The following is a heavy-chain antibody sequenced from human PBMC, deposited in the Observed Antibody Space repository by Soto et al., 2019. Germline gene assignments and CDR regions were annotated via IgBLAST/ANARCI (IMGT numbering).Heavy chain of an antibody. J-gene: IGHJ4*02. D-gene: IGHD3-10*01. CDR1: GFTFSSYW. CDR2: INSDGSST. CDR3: ASPGISYGAFDS. V-gene: IGHV3-74*01. Sequence: GGSLRLSCAASGFTFSSYWMHWVRQAPGKGLAWVSRINSDGSSTSYANSVKGRFTISRDNAKNTLYLQMNSLRAEDTAVYYCASPGISYGAFDSWGQGTLVTVSS.